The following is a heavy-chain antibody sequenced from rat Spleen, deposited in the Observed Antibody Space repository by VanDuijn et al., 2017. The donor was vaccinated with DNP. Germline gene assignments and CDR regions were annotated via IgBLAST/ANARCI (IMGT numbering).Heavy chain of an antibody. D-gene: IGHD3-4*01. CDR3: ARSGTLRPYAMDA. CDR2: INSAGST. V-gene: IGHV3-3*01. CDR1: GYSITSSYR. Sequence: EVQLQESGPGLVKPSQSLSLTCSVTGYSITSSYRWNWIRKFPGNKLEWMGNINSAGSTNYNPSLKSRISITRDTSKNKFFLQVNSVTTEDTATYYCARSGTLRPYAMDAWGQGTSVTVSS. J-gene: IGHJ4*01.